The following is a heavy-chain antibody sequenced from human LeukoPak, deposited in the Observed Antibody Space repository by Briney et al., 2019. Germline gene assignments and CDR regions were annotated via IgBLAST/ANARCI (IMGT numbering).Heavy chain of an antibody. CDR2: IYHSGST. CDR1: GYSISSGYY. J-gene: IGHJ4*02. D-gene: IGHD4-17*01. V-gene: IGHV4-38-2*02. CDR3: ARALEYGDSLRALGGY. Sequence: SETLSLTCTVSGYSISSGYYWGWIRQPPGKGLEWIGSIYHSGSTYYNPSLKSRVTISVDTSKNQFSLKLSSVTAADTAVYYCARALEYGDSLRALGGYWGQGTLVTVSS.